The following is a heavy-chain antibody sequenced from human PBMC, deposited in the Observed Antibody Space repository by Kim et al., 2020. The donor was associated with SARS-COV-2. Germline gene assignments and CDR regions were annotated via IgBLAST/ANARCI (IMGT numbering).Heavy chain of an antibody. CDR3: AGESDHLLVIDP. J-gene: IGHJ5*02. CDR2: INYSGNT. Sequence: SETLSLTCTVSADSIRSFYWSWIRQPAGKGLEWIGRINYSGNTYYNPSLRSRVTMSIDTSNNQFSLNLDSVTAADTAVYYCAGESDHLLVIDPWGPGSLVTVSS. CDR1: ADSIRSFY. V-gene: IGHV4-4*07.